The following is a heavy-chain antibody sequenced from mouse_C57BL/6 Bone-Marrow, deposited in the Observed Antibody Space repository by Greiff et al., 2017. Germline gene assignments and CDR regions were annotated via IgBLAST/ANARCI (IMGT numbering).Heavy chain of an antibody. CDR3: ARSGYYGSRWYFDV. D-gene: IGHD1-1*01. J-gene: IGHJ1*03. V-gene: IGHV1-53*01. Sequence: QVQLQQPGTELVKPGASVKLSCKASGYTFTSYWMHWVKQRPGQGLEWIGNINPSNGGTNYNEKFKSKATLTVDKSSSTAYMQLSSLTSEDSAVYYCARSGYYGSRWYFDVWGTGTTVTVSS. CDR1: GYTFTSYW. CDR2: INPSNGGT.